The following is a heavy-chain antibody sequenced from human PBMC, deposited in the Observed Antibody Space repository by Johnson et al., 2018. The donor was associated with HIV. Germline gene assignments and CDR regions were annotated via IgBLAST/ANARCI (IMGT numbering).Heavy chain of an antibody. D-gene: IGHD3-22*01. CDR3: ARDSYDISGQQHDAFDI. CDR1: GFTFNDYY. Sequence: PGGSLRLSCAASGFTFNDYYMSWIRQAPGKGLEWVSYISNSGSSVYYADSVKGRFTISRDNAKNSLYLQMNSLRAEDTAVYYCARDSYDISGQQHDAFDIWGQGTMVTVSS. CDR2: ISNSGSSV. J-gene: IGHJ3*02. V-gene: IGHV3-11*04.